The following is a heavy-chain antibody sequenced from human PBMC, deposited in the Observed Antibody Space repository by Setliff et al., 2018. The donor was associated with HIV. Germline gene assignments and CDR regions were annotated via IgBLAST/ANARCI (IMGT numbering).Heavy chain of an antibody. D-gene: IGHD3-16*01. J-gene: IGHJ4*02. V-gene: IGHV3-23*01. CDR3: ANGNDRFEN. CDR1: GFDFTTYA. Sequence: PGGSLSLSCAASGFDFTTYAMTWLRQVPGKGLEWVSSISGPGATIFFADALKGRFTISRDNFQNTLYLQMNNLRAEDTAVYFCANGNDRFENWGQGTLVTVSS. CDR2: ISGPGATI.